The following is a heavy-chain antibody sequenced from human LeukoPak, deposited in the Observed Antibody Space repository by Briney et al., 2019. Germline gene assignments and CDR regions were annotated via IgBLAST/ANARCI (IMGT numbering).Heavy chain of an antibody. J-gene: IGHJ3*02. CDR1: GFSFGTYS. CDR2: ISSTSSTK. Sequence: GGSLRLSCAGSGFSFGTYSMTSVRQAPGKGLEWVSYISSTSSTKYFADSVKGRFTISRDNANNSLDLQMNSLRAEDTAVYYCARDGPHREVLPGALDIWGQGTMVTVSS. CDR3: ARDGPHREVLPGALDI. V-gene: IGHV3-48*01. D-gene: IGHD1-26*01.